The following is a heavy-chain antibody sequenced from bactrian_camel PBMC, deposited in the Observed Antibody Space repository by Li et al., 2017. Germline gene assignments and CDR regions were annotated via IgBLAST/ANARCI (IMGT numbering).Heavy chain of an antibody. CDR3: QTDSAYGGSWCPQG. J-gene: IGHJ4*01. D-gene: IGHD2*01. CDR1: GYTPNSYC. V-gene: IGHV3S28*01. CDR2: LYTGGGST. Sequence: QLVESGGGSVQAGGSLRLSCAVSGYTPNSYCMGWFRQAPGKEREGVAALYTGGGSTYYADSVKGRFTISQDNAKNTLYLEMNSLKPEDTAMYTCQTDSAYGGSWCPQGRGPGTQVTVS.